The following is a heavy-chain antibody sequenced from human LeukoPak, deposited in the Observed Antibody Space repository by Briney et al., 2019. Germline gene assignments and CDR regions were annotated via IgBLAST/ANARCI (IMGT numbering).Heavy chain of an antibody. V-gene: IGHV4-39*07. CDR1: GGSISSSSYY. Sequence: PSETLSLTCTVSGGSISSSSYYWGWIRQPPGKGLEWIGSIYYSGSTNYNPSLKSRVTISVDTSKNQFSLKLSSVTAADTAVYYCARDRHYYDSSAPGFDPWGQGTLVTVSS. CDR2: IYYSGST. D-gene: IGHD3-22*01. CDR3: ARDRHYYDSSAPGFDP. J-gene: IGHJ5*02.